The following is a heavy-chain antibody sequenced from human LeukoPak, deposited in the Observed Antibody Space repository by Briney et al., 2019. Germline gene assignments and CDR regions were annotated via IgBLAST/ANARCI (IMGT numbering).Heavy chain of an antibody. CDR3: AKTTDNYYYYMDV. Sequence: PGRSLRLSCAASGFTFSSYGMHWVRQAPGKGLEWVAVISYDGSNKYYADSVKGRFTISRDNSKNTLYLQMNSLRAEDTAVYYCAKTTDNYYYYMDVWGKGTTVTVSS. V-gene: IGHV3-30*18. CDR1: GFTFSSYG. CDR2: ISYDGSNK. J-gene: IGHJ6*03. D-gene: IGHD4-17*01.